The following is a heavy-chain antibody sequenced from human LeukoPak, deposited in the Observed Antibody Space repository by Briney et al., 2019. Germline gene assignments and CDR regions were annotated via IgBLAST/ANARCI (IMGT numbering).Heavy chain of an antibody. CDR2: INPNSGGT. Sequence: ASVKVSCKASGYIFTGYYMHWVRQAPGQGLEWMGWINPNSGGTNYAQKFQGRVTMTRDTSISTAYMELSRLRSDDTAVYYCARDLRSPNYGDYVGGIDYWGQGTLVTVSS. CDR3: ARDLRSPNYGDYVGGIDY. D-gene: IGHD4-17*01. CDR1: GYIFTGYY. V-gene: IGHV1-2*02. J-gene: IGHJ4*02.